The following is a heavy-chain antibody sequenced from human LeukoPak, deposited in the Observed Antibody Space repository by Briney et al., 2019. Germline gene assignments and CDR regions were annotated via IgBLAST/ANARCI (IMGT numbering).Heavy chain of an antibody. V-gene: IGHV4-39*01. CDR2: IYYSGST. D-gene: IGHD6-19*01. J-gene: IGHJ3*02. CDR3: ARQIAVAGEWAFDI. CDR1: GGSISSSSYY. Sequence: SETLSLTCTVSGGSISSSSYYWGWIRQPPGKGLEWIGSIYYSGSTYYNPSLKSRVTISVDTSKNQFSLELSSVTAADTALYYCARQIAVAGEWAFDIWGQGTMVTVSS.